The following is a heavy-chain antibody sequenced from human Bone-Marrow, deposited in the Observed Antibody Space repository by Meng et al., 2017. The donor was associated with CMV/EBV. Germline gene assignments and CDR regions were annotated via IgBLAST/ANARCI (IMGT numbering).Heavy chain of an antibody. CDR2: ISGGDGST. V-gene: IGHV3-23*01. CDR1: GFTFSSYA. D-gene: IGHD3-10*01. J-gene: IGHJ4*02. Sequence: GGSLRLSCAASGFTFSSYAMSWVRQAPGKGLEWVSSISGGDGSTYSADSVKGRFTISRDNSKNTLYLQMNSLRAEDTAVYYCAKEPLLFGYFDYWGQGTLVTVSS. CDR3: AKEPLLFGYFDY.